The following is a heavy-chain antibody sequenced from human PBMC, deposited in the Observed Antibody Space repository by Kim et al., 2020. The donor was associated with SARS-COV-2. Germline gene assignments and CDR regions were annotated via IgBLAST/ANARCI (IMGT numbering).Heavy chain of an antibody. CDR2: ISSSSSYI. V-gene: IGHV3-21*01. D-gene: IGHD5-12*01. CDR1: GFTFTSYS. CDR3: ARGWAEVATIRVGRDY. J-gene: IGHJ4*02. Sequence: GGSLRLSCAASGFTFTSYSMNWVRQAPGKGLEWVSSISSSSSYIYYADSVKGRFTISRDNAKNSLYLQMNSLRAEDTAVYYCARGWAEVATIRVGRDYWGQGTLVTVSS.